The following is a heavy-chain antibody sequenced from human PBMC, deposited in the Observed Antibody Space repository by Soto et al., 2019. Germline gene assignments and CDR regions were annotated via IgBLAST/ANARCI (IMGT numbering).Heavy chain of an antibody. J-gene: IGHJ6*02. CDR2: INPNSGDT. V-gene: IGHV1-2*04. CDR1: GYTFTGYY. CDR3: ARELITLYYDSSGYPEYYYYGMDV. D-gene: IGHD3-22*01. Sequence: ASVKVSCKASGYTFTGYYMHWVRQAPGQGLEWMGWINPNSGDTNYAQKFQGWVAMTRDTSISTAYMELSRLRSDDTAVYYCARELITLYYDSSGYPEYYYYGMDVWGQGTTVTVSS.